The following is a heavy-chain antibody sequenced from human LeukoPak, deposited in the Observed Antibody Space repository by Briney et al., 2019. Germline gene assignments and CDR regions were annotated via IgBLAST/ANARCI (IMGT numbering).Heavy chain of an antibody. V-gene: IGHV3-9*01. J-gene: IGHJ4*02. CDR2: ISWNSGSI. CDR3: AKGRLHGYSSSWYDY. D-gene: IGHD6-13*01. CDR1: GFTFDDYA. Sequence: GGSLRLSCAASGFTFDDYAMHWVRQAPGKGLEWVSGISWNSGSIDYADSVKGRFTISRDNAKNSLYLQMNSLRAEDTALYYCAKGRLHGYSSSWYDYWGQGTLVTVSS.